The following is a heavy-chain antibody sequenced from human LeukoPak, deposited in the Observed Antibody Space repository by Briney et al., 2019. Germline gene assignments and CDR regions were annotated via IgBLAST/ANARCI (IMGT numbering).Heavy chain of an antibody. Sequence: SETLSLTCTVSGGSISRYYWSWIRQPPGKGLEWIGYIYYSGSTNYNPSLKSRVTISVDTSKNQFSLKLSSVTAADTAVYYCARARGFSGYPDYWGRGTLVTVSS. J-gene: IGHJ4*02. V-gene: IGHV4-59*01. D-gene: IGHD5-12*01. CDR3: ARARGFSGYPDY. CDR1: GGSISRYY. CDR2: IYYSGST.